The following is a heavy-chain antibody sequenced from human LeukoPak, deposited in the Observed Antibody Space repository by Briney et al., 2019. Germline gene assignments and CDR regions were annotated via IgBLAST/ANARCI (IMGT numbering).Heavy chain of an antibody. CDR1: GFIFTNYW. D-gene: IGHD4-17*01. CDR2: IYPLDSDT. V-gene: IGHV5-51*01. CDR3: ARRGHDYGARDGFDI. J-gene: IGHJ3*02. Sequence: GESLKTSCQTSGFIFTNYWIGWVRLMPGKGLEWIGIIYPLDSDTRYSQSLQGQVTISADASISTAYLHWSSLKDSDTAMYYCARRGHDYGARDGFDIWGQGTMVTVSS.